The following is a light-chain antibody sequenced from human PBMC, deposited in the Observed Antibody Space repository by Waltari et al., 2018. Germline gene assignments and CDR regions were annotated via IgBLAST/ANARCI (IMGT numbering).Light chain of an antibody. V-gene: IGLV2-23*02. Sequence: QSALTQPASVSGSPGPSITISCPGPSSDVGSYNLVSWYQQHPGKAPKLMIYEVSKRPSGVSNRFSGSKSGNTASLTISGLQAEDEADYYCCSYAGSSTVVFGGGTKLTVL. CDR1: SSDVGSYNL. CDR3: CSYAGSSTVV. CDR2: EVS. J-gene: IGLJ2*01.